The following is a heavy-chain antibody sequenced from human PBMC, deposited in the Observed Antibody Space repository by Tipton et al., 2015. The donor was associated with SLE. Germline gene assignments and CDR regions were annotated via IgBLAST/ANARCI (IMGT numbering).Heavy chain of an antibody. CDR1: GITFSSYS. CDR3: AREGVGATLAFNYYMDV. J-gene: IGHJ6*03. D-gene: IGHD1-26*01. CDR2: IGSSSRNI. Sequence: GSLRLSCAASGITFSSYSMNWVRQAPGKGLEWVSSIGSSSRNIYYADSVQGRFTISRDNAKNSLYLQMNSLRAEDTAVYYCAREGVGATLAFNYYMDVWGKGTTVTVSS. V-gene: IGHV3-21*04.